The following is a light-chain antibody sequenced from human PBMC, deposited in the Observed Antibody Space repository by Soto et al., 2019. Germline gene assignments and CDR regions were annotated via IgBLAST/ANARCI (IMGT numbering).Light chain of an antibody. Sequence: QSVLTQPPSASGTPGQRVTISCSGSRSNIGRNTVNWFQQLPGTAPKLLTYNNNQRPSGVPDRFSASKSGTSGSLAISGLQSADEAAYYCVAWDDSLKGVVLGGGTKLTVL. CDR1: RSNIGRNT. CDR2: NNN. CDR3: VAWDDSLKGVV. V-gene: IGLV1-44*01. J-gene: IGLJ3*02.